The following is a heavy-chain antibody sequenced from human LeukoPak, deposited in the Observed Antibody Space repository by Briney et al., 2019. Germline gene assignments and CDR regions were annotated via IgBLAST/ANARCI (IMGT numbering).Heavy chain of an antibody. CDR3: ARSSINVLMVFLDY. V-gene: IGHV4-4*07. CDR2: IYTSGST. CDR1: GGSISSYY. J-gene: IGHJ4*02. Sequence: PSETLSLTCTVSGGSISSYYWSWIRQPAGKGLEWIGRIYTSGSTNYNPSLKSRVTMSVDTSKNQFSLKLSSVTAADTAVYYCARSSINVLMVFLDYWGQGTLVTVSS. D-gene: IGHD2-8*01.